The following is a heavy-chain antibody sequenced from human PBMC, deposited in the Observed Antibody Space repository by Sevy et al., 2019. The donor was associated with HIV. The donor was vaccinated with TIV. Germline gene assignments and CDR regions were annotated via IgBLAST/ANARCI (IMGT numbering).Heavy chain of an antibody. Sequence: SETLSLTCTVSGGSISSGGYYWSWIRQHPGKGLEWIGYIYYSGSTYYNPSLKSRVTISVDTSKNQFSLKLSSVTAADTAVYYCVSSREDGRMTTVTTMLYFDYWGQGTLVTVSS. V-gene: IGHV4-31*03. CDR2: IYYSGST. CDR1: GGSISSGGYY. D-gene: IGHD4-17*01. CDR3: VSSREDGRMTTVTTMLYFDY. J-gene: IGHJ4*02.